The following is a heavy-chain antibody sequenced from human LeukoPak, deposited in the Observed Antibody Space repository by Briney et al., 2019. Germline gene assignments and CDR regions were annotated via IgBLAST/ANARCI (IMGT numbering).Heavy chain of an antibody. CDR1: GGSISSGSYY. Sequence: SETLSLTCTGSGGSISSGSYYWSWIRQPAGKGLEWIGXIYTSGSTNYNPSLKSRVTTSIDSSKNQFSLHLTSATAADTAIYYCARGQGKGVPGTLPVIRRVAFDIWGQGTLVTVSS. J-gene: IGHJ3*02. V-gene: IGHV4-61*02. D-gene: IGHD6-19*01. CDR2: IYTSGST. CDR3: ARGQGKGVPGTLPVIRRVAFDI.